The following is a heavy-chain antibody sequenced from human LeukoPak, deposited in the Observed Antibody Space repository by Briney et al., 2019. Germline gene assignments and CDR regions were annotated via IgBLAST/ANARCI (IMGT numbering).Heavy chain of an antibody. CDR3: ARANYYDTSGYSRGAFDI. V-gene: IGHV4-59*01. CDR1: GGSINSYY. Sequence: SETLSLTCSVSGGSINSYYWSWIRQPPGKGLEWIGYIYYTGRTNYNPSLKSRVTMSVDTSTNQFSLKLSSVTAADTAVYYCARANYYDTSGYSRGAFDIWGQGTMVTVSS. D-gene: IGHD3-22*01. CDR2: IYYTGRT. J-gene: IGHJ3*02.